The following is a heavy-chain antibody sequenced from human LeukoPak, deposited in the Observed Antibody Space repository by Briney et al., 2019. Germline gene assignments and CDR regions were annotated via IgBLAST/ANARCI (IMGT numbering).Heavy chain of an antibody. CDR3: AKDQEPLLWIGELPGFDY. Sequence: GGSLRLSCAASGFTFSSYGMHWVRQAPGKGLEWVAVISYDGSNKYYADSVKGRFTISRDNSKNTLYLQMNSLRAEDTAVYYCAKDQEPLLWIGELPGFDYWGQGTLVTVSS. V-gene: IGHV3-30*18. J-gene: IGHJ4*02. CDR1: GFTFSSYG. D-gene: IGHD3-10*01. CDR2: ISYDGSNK.